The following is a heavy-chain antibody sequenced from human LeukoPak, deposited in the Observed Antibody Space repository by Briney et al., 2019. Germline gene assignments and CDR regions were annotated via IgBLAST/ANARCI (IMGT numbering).Heavy chain of an antibody. CDR1: GYTFSSSW. D-gene: IGHD3-10*01. J-gene: IGHJ4*02. V-gene: IGHV3-74*01. CDR3: ARETAVSGGIYFDY. CDR2: VSSDGSRT. Sequence: GGSLRLSCAASGYTFSSSWMHWVRQAPGKGLVWVSRVSSDGSRTSYADSVKGRFTISRDNAKNTLYLQMNSLRAEDTAVYYCARETAVSGGIYFDYWGQGTLVTVSS.